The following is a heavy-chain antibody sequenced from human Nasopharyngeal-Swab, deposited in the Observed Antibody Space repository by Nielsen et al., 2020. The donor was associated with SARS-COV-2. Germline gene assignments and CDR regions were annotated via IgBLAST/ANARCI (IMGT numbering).Heavy chain of an antibody. CDR1: GFSFRSYW. CDR2: IYGDGTTT. D-gene: IGHD6-13*01. CDR3: ARIAAVDIRGFQH. Sequence: GGSLRLSCAASGFSFRSYWMHWVRQVPGKGLVWNSCIYGDGTTTKYADSVKGRFTISRDNAKNTLYLQMNGLRAEDTAVYYCARIAAVDIRGFQHWGQGTLVSVSS. V-gene: IGHV3-74*03. J-gene: IGHJ1*01.